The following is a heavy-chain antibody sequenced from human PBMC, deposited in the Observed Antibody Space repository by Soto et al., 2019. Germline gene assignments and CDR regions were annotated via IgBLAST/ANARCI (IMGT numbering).Heavy chain of an antibody. J-gene: IGHJ4*02. CDR1: GFTFSSYA. Sequence: SLRLSCAASGFTFSSYAMHWVRQAPGKGLEWVAVISYDGSNKYYADSVKGRFTISRDNSKNTLYLQMNSLRAEDTAVYYCARVSRTFGGVIAYVPAYFDYWGQGTLVTSPQ. V-gene: IGHV3-30-3*01. CDR3: ARVSRTFGGVIAYVPAYFDY. CDR2: ISYDGSNK. D-gene: IGHD3-16*02.